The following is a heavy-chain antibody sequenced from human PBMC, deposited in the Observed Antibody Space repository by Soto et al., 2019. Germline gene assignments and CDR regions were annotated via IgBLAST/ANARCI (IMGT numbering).Heavy chain of an antibody. CDR1: GFTFDDYA. D-gene: IGHD1-7*01. V-gene: IGHV3-9*01. J-gene: IGHJ4*02. CDR3: AKGGYNWNSYLHY. CDR2: ISWNSGNI. Sequence: EVQLVESGGGLVQPGRSLKLSCAASGFTFDDYAMHWVRQAPGKGLESVSGISWNSGNIAYAGSVKGRFTISKDNAKNSLYLQMNSLRAEYTALYYCAKGGYNWNSYLHYWGQGTLVTVSS.